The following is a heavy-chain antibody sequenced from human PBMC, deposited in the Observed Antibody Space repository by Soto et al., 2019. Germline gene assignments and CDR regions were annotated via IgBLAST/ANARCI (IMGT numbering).Heavy chain of an antibody. CDR1: GFNFSTYW. Sequence: EVQLVESGGGLVQPGGSLRLSCAASGFNFSTYWMHWVRQAPGEGLVWVSRIKGDESATDYADSVKGRFTVSRDNAKNTLYLQIHSLRDEDTAIYYCARGGLYAYYQDNWGQGTLVTVS. CDR3: ARGGLYAYYQDN. D-gene: IGHD3-16*01. CDR2: IKGDESAT. J-gene: IGHJ4*02. V-gene: IGHV3-74*01.